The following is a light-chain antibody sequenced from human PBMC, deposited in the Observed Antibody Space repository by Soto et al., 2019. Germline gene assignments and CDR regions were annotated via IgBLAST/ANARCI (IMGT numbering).Light chain of an antibody. Sequence: DIQMTQSPSSLSASVGDTVTFTCRASQTVSTYLNWYLLKPGKAPNLLIYGASSLQSGVPSRFSANGSATEFALTISGLRPEDSATFYCQQSYKPPRTFGQGSRLEIK. V-gene: IGKV1-39*01. J-gene: IGKJ2*01. CDR1: QTVSTY. CDR3: QQSYKPPRT. CDR2: GAS.